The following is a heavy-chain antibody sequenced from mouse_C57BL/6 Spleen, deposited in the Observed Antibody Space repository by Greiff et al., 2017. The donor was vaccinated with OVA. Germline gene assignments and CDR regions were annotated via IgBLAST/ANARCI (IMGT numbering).Heavy chain of an antibody. CDR2: IDPKSGGT. D-gene: IGHD2-3*01. V-gene: IGHV1-72*01. CDR1: GYTFTSYW. J-gene: IGHJ2*01. CDR3: ADGYY. Sequence: QVQLQQPGAELVKPGASVKLSCKASGYTFTSYWMHWVKQRPGRGLEWIGRIDPKSGGTKYNEKFKSKATLTVDKPASTAYMQLSSLASEDSTIYYCADGYYWGQGTTLTVAS.